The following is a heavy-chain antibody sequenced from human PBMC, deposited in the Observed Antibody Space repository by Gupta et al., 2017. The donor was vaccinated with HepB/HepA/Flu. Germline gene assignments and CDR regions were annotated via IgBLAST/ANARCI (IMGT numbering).Heavy chain of an antibody. CDR1: GFLFSVYY. Sequence: QLQLVESGGGLVKPGGSLRLSCAASGFLFSVYYMSWFRLAPGMGLECISYISEDGTTRHYADSVRGRFTLSRDNAKNSLYLQMDSLTTEDTAGYYCARYRLETRYKGLDVWGRGTTVTGSS. CDR2: ISEDGTTR. V-gene: IGHV3-11*01. J-gene: IGHJ6*02. D-gene: IGHD5-12*01. CDR3: ARYRLETRYKGLDV.